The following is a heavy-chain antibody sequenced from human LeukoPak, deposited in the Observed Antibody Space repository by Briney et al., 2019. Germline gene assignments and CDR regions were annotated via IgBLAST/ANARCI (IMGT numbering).Heavy chain of an antibody. J-gene: IGHJ4*02. CDR1: GFTFSTYS. V-gene: IGHV3-21*04. D-gene: IGHD6-13*01. CDR3: VAIGAAALLNADFSGPFEY. CDR2: ISASGNDT. Sequence: GESLRLSCEASGFTFSTYSLSWVRQSPGKGLEWVAAISASGNDTYYADSARGRFTISRDNAKNSLYLEMNSLRAEDTALYHCVAIGAAALLNADFSGPFEYWGQGTLVTVSS.